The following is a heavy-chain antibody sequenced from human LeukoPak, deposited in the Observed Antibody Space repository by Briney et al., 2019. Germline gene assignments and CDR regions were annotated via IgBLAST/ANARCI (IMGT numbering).Heavy chain of an antibody. V-gene: IGHV3-11*01. CDR3: ARDGFYDILTGYPPTLIYGMDV. J-gene: IGHJ6*02. D-gene: IGHD3-9*01. CDR1: GFTFSDYY. Sequence: PGGSLRLSCAASGFTFSDYYMSWIRQAPGKGLEWVSYISSSGSTIYYADSVKGRFTISRDNAKNSLYLQMNSLRAEDTAVYYCARDGFYDILTGYPPTLIYGMDVWGQGTTVTVSS. CDR2: ISSSGSTI.